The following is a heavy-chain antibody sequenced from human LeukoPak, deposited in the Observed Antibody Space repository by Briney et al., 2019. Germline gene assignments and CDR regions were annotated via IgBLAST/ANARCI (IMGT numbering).Heavy chain of an antibody. D-gene: IGHD5-12*01. CDR2: INPSGGST. J-gene: IGHJ6*02. Sequence: ASVKVSCKASGYTFTRYYLHWVRQAPGQGLEWMGIINPSGGSTRYAQKFQGRVTMTRNTSISTAYMELSSLRSEDTAVYYCARLLIWGYDLDPLGYYYGMDVWGQGTTVTVSS. CDR1: GYTFTRYY. V-gene: IGHV1-46*01. CDR3: ARLLIWGYDLDPLGYYYGMDV.